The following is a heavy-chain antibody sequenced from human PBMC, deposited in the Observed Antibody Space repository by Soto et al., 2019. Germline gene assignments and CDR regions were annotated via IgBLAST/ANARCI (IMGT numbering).Heavy chain of an antibody. V-gene: IGHV1-18*01. D-gene: IGHD2-2*01. Sequence: ASVKVSCKASGYTFTSYGISWVRQAPGQGLEWMGWISAYNGNTNYAQKLQGRVTMTTDTSTSTAYMELRSLRSDDTAVYYCARDSPVPAAMNYYYYMDVWGKGTTVTVSS. CDR2: ISAYNGNT. CDR3: ARDSPVPAAMNYYYYMDV. CDR1: GYTFTSYG. J-gene: IGHJ6*03.